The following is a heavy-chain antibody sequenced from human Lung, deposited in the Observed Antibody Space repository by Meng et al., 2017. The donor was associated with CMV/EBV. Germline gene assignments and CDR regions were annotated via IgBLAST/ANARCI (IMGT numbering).Heavy chain of an antibody. J-gene: IGHJ4*02. D-gene: IGHD2/OR15-2a*01. CDR2: IKQDGSEK. CDR1: GFTFSSYW. CDR3: ARGRVGTTWLD. V-gene: IGHV3-7*01. Sequence: GGSXRLXCAASGFTFSSYWMSWVRQAPGKGLEWVANIKQDGSEKYYVDSVKGRFTISRDNAKNSLYLQMNSLRAEDTAVYYCARGRVGTTWLDWGQGNLVTVSS.